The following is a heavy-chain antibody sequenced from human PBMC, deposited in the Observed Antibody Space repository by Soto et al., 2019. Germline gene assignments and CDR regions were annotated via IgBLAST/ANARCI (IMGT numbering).Heavy chain of an antibody. CDR2: IYDSGST. J-gene: IGHJ4*02. CDR3: ARDRVATPDY. CDR1: GGSISSGGYY. V-gene: IGHV4-31*03. D-gene: IGHD5-12*01. Sequence: SETLSLTCTVSGGSISSGGYYWSWIRQHPGKGREWMGYIYDSGSTYYNPPLKSRVTIAVNTSKNQFSLKLSSVTAADTAVYYWARDRVATPDYWGQGTLVTVSS.